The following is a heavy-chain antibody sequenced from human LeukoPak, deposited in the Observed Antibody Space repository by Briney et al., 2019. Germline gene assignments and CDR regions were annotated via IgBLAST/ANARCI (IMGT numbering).Heavy chain of an antibody. Sequence: DPSQTLSLTCTVSGGSISSGAYFWSWIRQPAGKGLEWIGRMYTSGSTIYNPSLKSRVTVSVDTSKNQFSLKLSSVTAADTAVYYCARDRVESSGYYYYYGMDVWGQGTTVTVSS. V-gene: IGHV4-61*02. D-gene: IGHD3-22*01. CDR1: GGSISSGAYF. CDR3: ARDRVESSGYYYYYGMDV. CDR2: MYTSGST. J-gene: IGHJ6*02.